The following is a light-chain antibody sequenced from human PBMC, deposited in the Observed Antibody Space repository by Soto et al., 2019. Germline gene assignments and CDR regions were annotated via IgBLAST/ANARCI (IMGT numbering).Light chain of an antibody. Sequence: QSVLTQSPSASASLGASVKLTCTLSSGHSSYAIAWHQQQPEKGPRYLMKLSSDGSHSKGEGIPDRFSGSSSGAERYLTISSLQSEDEAGYYCQTWDTGARVVFGGGTKLTVL. J-gene: IGLJ2*01. CDR1: SGHSSYA. V-gene: IGLV4-69*01. CDR3: QTWDTGARVV. CDR2: LSSDGSH.